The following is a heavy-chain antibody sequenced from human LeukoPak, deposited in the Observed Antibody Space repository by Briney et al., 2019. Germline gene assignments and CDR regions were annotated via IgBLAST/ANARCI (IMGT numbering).Heavy chain of an antibody. J-gene: IGHJ4*02. V-gene: IGHV3-7*01. CDR2: IKQDGSEI. CDR1: GFIFSSYW. CDR3: ARRYFDY. Sequence: GGSLRLTCAASGFIFSSYWMSWVRQAPGKGLEWVANIKQDGSEIYYVASVKGRFTISRDNARNSLYLQMNSLRVEDTAVYYCARRYFDYWGQGTLVTVSS.